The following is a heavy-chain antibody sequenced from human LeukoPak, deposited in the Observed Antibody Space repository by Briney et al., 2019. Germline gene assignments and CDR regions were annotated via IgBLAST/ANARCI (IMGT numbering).Heavy chain of an antibody. Sequence: GGSLRLSCAASGFTFSSYGMHWVRQAPGKGLEWVAVISYDGSNKYYADSVKGRFTISRDNSKNTLYLQMNSLRAEDTAVYYCAKDGGDGYNLAYIDHWGQGTLVTVSS. CDR3: AKDGGDGYNLAYIDH. D-gene: IGHD5-24*01. J-gene: IGHJ4*02. V-gene: IGHV3-30*18. CDR1: GFTFSSYG. CDR2: ISYDGSNK.